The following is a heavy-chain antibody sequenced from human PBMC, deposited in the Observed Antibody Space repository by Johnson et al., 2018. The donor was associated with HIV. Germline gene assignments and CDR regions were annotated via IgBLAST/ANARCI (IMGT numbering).Heavy chain of an antibody. CDR3: TTTAFIKSAGGTRPLDI. J-gene: IGHJ3*02. CDR1: GFIFSNAW. D-gene: IGHD6-13*01. CDR2: IKSKTDGGTT. Sequence: VQLVESGGGLVKPGGSLRLSCVASGFIFSNAWMRWVRQAPGKGLEWVGRIKSKTDGGTTDYAAPVKGRFTISRDKSKNTLYLQMNSLKIEDTAVYYCTTTAFIKSAGGTRPLDIWGQGTMVTVSS. V-gene: IGHV3-15*01.